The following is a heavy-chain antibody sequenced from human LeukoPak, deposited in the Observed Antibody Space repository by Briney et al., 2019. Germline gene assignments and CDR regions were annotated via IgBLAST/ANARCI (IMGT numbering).Heavy chain of an antibody. D-gene: IGHD2-2*01. CDR1: GFTFSTYS. V-gene: IGHV3-21*01. CDR2: ISTSSTYM. J-gene: IGHJ4*02. CDR3: AKARNCDSASCYGVGDF. Sequence: TGGSLRLSCAASGFTFSTYSMNWVHQAPGKGLEWVSSISTSSTYMYYVDSVKGRFTISRDNAKNSLYLQMNSLRAEDTAVYYCAKARNCDSASCYGVGDFWGQGTLVTVSS.